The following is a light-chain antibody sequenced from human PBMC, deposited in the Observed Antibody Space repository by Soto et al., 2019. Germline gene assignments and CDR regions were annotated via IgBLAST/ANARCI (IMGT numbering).Light chain of an antibody. CDR1: QSVSSY. V-gene: IGKV3-11*01. Sequence: EIVLTQSPATLSLSPGNRATLSCRASQSVSSYFAWYQQKPGQAPRLLIYDASNRATGIPARFSGSGSGTDFTITITSLEPEDFAVYYCQPRSKWPYTFGEGTKVEIK. CDR3: QPRSKWPYT. CDR2: DAS. J-gene: IGKJ4*01.